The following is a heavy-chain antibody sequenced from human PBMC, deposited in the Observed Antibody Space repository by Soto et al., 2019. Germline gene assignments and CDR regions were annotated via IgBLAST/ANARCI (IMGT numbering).Heavy chain of an antibody. CDR3: ARGGGSGINY. Sequence: SETLSLTCAVYGGSFSGYYWSWIRQPPGKGLEWIGEINHSGSTNYNPSLESRVPISVDTSTNQYPRKLSSVTAADTAVYYWARGGGSGINYWGQGTLVTVSS. V-gene: IGHV4-34*01. CDR2: INHSGST. J-gene: IGHJ4*02. D-gene: IGHD3-10*01. CDR1: GGSFSGYY.